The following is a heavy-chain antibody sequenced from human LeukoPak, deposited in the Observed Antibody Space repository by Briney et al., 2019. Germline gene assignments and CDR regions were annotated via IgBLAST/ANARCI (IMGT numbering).Heavy chain of an antibody. D-gene: IGHD6-13*01. V-gene: IGHV1-2*02. Sequence: ASVKVSCKASGYSLTGYYMHWLRQATGQGLEWMGWINPNSGDTGYAQKFQGRVTMTRDMSISTIYMELTRLRSDDTALYYCARWDGYSSSPDYWGQGTLVTVSS. CDR2: INPNSGDT. CDR1: GYSLTGYY. J-gene: IGHJ4*02. CDR3: ARWDGYSSSPDY.